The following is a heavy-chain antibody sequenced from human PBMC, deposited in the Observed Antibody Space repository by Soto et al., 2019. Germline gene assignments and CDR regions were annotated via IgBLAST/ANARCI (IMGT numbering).Heavy chain of an antibody. D-gene: IGHD2-21*02. CDR1: GASIKSTDYY. CDR2: VYYTGST. CDR3: VRTAREGAVAPHWFDR. V-gene: IGHV4-30-4*01. J-gene: IGHJ5*02. Sequence: SETLSLTCTVSGASIKSTDYYWSWIRQAPGKGLEWIGYVYYTGSTYYSPSLMSRLTISVDTSKNQFSLKLTSVTAAETAVYYCVRTAREGAVAPHWFDRWGQGTQVTVSS.